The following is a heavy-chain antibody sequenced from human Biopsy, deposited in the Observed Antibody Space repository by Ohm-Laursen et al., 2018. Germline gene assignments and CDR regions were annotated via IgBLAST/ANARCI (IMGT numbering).Heavy chain of an antibody. CDR2: IWYDGSNK. CDR1: GYSFSRNG. V-gene: IGHV3-33*01. J-gene: IGHJ1*01. Sequence: SLRLSCAASGYSFSRNGMHWARQAPGKGLEWVAIIWYDGSNKYYGDSVKGRFTISRDSSKNTVYLQMDSLRAEDTAVYYCARDEMGSISRSGYFQHWGQGALVIVSS. CDR3: ARDEMGSISRSGYFQH. D-gene: IGHD5-24*01.